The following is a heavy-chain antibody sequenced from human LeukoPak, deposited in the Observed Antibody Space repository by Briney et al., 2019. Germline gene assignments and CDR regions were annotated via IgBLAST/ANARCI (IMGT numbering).Heavy chain of an antibody. CDR1: GYTFTSYY. CDR2: INTNTGNP. CDR3: ARGEVYQPIYWYFDL. D-gene: IGHD3-16*02. Sequence: ASVKVSCKVSGYTFTSYYMHWVRQAPGQGLEWMGWINTNTGNPTYAQGFTGRFVFSLDTSVSTAYLLISSLKAEDTAVYYCARGEVYQPIYWYFDLWGRGTLVTVSS. V-gene: IGHV7-4-1*02. J-gene: IGHJ2*01.